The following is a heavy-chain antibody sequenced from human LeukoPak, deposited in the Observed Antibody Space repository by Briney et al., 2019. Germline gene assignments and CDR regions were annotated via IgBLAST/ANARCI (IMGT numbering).Heavy chain of an antibody. Sequence: GGSLRLSCAASGFTLSNYWMTWVRQAPGKGLEWVANINQHGSEKYYLDSVKGRFTISRDNAKNSLYLQLNGLRAEDTAVYYCARESIATATPAVDYWGQGALVAVSS. CDR2: INQHGSEK. V-gene: IGHV3-7*05. CDR1: GFTLSNYW. CDR3: ARESIATATPAVDY. D-gene: IGHD2-15*01. J-gene: IGHJ4*02.